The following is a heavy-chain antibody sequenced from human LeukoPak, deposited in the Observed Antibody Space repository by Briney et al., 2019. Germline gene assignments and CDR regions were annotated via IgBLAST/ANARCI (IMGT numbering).Heavy chain of an antibody. V-gene: IGHV1-46*01. CDR2: INPSGGST. D-gene: IGHD3-22*01. CDR1: GYTFTSYY. Sequence: GASVKVSCKASGYTFTSYYMHWVRQAPGQGLEWMGIINPSGGSTSYAQKFQGRVTMTRDTSTSTVYMELSSLRSEDTAVYYCAKESEGYYDSSGYPDYWGQGTLVTVSS. CDR3: AKESEGYYDSSGYPDY. J-gene: IGHJ4*02.